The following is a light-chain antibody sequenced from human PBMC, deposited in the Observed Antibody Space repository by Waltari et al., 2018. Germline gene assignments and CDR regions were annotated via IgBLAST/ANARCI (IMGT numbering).Light chain of an antibody. CDR3: SSYMDTTALEL. CDR1: SSDIGSYNY. CDR2: YVT. J-gene: IGLJ2*01. Sequence: QSALTQPASVSGSPGQSITISCTGPSSDIGSYNYASWYQQHPGKAPKLIIFYVTNRPSGVSNRFSGSKSGNTASLIISGLQGEDEADYYCSSYMDTTALELFGGGTSLTVL. V-gene: IGLV2-14*03.